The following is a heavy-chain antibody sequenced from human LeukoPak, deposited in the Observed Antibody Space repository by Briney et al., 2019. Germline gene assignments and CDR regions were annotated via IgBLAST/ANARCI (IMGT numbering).Heavy chain of an antibody. CDR1: GFTFSSYS. CDR3: ARSDYYYYMDV. J-gene: IGHJ6*03. Sequence: GGSLRLSCAASGFTFSSYSMNWVRQAPGKGLEWVSYISSSSSTIYYADSVKGRFTISRDNAKNSLYLQMNSLRAEDTAVYYCARSDYYYYMDVWRKGTTVTVSS. CDR2: ISSSSSTI. V-gene: IGHV3-48*04.